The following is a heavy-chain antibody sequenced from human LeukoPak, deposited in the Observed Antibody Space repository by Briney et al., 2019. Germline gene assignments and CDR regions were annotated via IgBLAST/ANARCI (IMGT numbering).Heavy chain of an antibody. D-gene: IGHD6-19*01. CDR2: ITATGDTA. CDR1: GFTSTKCA. J-gene: IGHJ4*02. CDR3: AGDRNSDWYSPLDY. V-gene: IGHV3-23*01. Sequence: PGGSLRLSCVASGFTSTKCAMSWIRQAPGKGLEWVAIITATGDTAYYADSVKGRFTIFRDNSRNTVYMQMDSLRAEDTAIYYCAGDRNSDWYSPLDYWGQGSQVTVSP.